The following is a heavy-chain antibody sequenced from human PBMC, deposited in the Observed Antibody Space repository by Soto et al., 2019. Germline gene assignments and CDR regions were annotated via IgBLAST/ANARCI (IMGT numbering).Heavy chain of an antibody. CDR2: IIPVYDTA. D-gene: IGHD6-19*01. CDR1: GGTFSNLA. J-gene: IGHJ6*02. Sequence: ASVKVSCKASGGTFSNLAISWVRQAPGQGLEWMGAIIPVYDTAKYAQKFQDRLTITADESTSTAYMELRSLRSEDTAVYYCARDDNSGFFIGYYGLDVWGQGTTVTVSS. CDR3: ARDDNSGFFIGYYGLDV. V-gene: IGHV1-69*13.